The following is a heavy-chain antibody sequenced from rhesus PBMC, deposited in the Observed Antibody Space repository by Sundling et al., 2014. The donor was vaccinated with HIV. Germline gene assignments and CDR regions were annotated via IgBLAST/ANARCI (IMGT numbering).Heavy chain of an antibody. Sequence: HLQLQESGPGLVKPSETLSVTCAVSGGSISRSYWSWIRQAPGKGLEWIGYIHGSDSNTDYNSSLQSRVTLSVDTSKNQFSLKLSSVTAADTAVYYCARTGPWTGYYSFDYWGQGVLVTVSS. D-gene: IGHD3-3*01. J-gene: IGHJ4*01. CDR2: IHGSDSNT. CDR3: ARTGPWTGYYSFDY. CDR1: GGSISRSY. V-gene: IGHV4-169*01.